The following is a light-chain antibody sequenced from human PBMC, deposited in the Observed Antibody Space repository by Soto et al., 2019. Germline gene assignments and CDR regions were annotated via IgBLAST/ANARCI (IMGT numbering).Light chain of an antibody. CDR3: QHYLNYPIT. V-gene: IGKV1-8*01. Sequence: AIRMTQSPSSLSASTGDTVTITCRASQDIGSVLAWYQQKPGTVPKVLISGASDLHGGVPSRFSGSGSRTDFTLTITHLQSEDFATYYCQHYLNYPITFGQGTRLEIK. CDR1: QDIGSV. J-gene: IGKJ5*01. CDR2: GAS.